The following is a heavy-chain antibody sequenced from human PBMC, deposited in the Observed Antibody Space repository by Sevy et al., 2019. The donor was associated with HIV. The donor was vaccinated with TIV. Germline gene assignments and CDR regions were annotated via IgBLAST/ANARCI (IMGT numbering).Heavy chain of an antibody. D-gene: IGHD6-19*01. CDR3: ARGSLYSSGWSESLDY. CDR2: ISGSGGTT. J-gene: IGHJ4*02. V-gene: IGHV3-23*01. CDR1: GFTFSNYA. Sequence: GGSLRLSCAASGFTFSNYAMNWVRQAPGKGLEWVSSISGSGGTTYYADSVEGRFTISRDNSKNTLYLQMNSLRAEDTAVYYCARGSLYSSGWSESLDYWGQGTLVTVSS.